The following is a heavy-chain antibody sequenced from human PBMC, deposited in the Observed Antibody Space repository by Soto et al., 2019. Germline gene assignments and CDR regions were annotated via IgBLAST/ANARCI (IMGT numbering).Heavy chain of an antibody. V-gene: IGHV3-64*02. CDR1: RFTFNSSP. D-gene: IGHD3-22*01. J-gene: IGHJ4*02. Sequence: XXSLRLSCAASRFTFNSSPMHWVRQAPGKKPEYVSDXSSNGXNTYYAESVKGXFTISRDXXKNTLYLKTGSLRNEDMDVYYCVVRHSSTYYVYWGKGTQVTVYS. CDR3: VVRHSSTYYVY. CDR2: XSSNGXNT.